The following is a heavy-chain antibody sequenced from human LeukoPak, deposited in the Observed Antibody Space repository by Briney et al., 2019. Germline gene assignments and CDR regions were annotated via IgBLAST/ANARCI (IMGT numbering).Heavy chain of an antibody. J-gene: IGHJ4*02. D-gene: IGHD4-17*01. CDR3: ARGYPYGADEGIDY. CDR2: ISSSGTTI. Sequence: PGGSLRLSCAAFGFTFSSYEMNWVRQAPGKGLEWVSYISSSGTTIYYTDSVEGRFSISRDNAKNSLYLQMNSLRAEDTALYYCARGYPYGADEGIDYWGQGTLVTVSS. V-gene: IGHV3-48*03. CDR1: GFTFSSYE.